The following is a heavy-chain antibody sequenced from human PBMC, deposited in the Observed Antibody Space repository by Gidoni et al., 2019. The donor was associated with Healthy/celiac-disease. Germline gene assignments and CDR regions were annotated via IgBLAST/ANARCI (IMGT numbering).Heavy chain of an antibody. CDR1: GGSFSGYY. V-gene: IGHV4-34*01. D-gene: IGHD1-26*01. CDR2: INHSGST. CDR3: ARPYTYRGDV. J-gene: IGHJ6*02. Sequence: QVQLQQWGAGLLKPSETLSLTCAVYGGSFSGYYWSWIRQPPGKGLEWIGEINHSGSTNYNPSLKSRVTISVDTSKNQFSLKLSSVTAADTAVYYCARPYTYRGDVWGQGTTVTVSS.